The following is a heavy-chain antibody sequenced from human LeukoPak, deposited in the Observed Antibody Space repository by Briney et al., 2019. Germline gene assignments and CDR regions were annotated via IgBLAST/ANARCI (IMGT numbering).Heavy chain of an antibody. V-gene: IGHV3-23*01. D-gene: IGHD2-2*01. J-gene: IGHJ6*02. CDR3: AKDTSPLYYCYGMDV. CDR2: ISGSGGST. Sequence: PGGSLRLSCAASGFTFSSYAMSWVRQASGKGLEWVSAISGSGGSTYYTDSVKGRFTISRDNSKNTLYLQMNSLRAEDTAVYYCAKDTSPLYYCYGMDVWGQGTTVTVSS. CDR1: GFTFSSYA.